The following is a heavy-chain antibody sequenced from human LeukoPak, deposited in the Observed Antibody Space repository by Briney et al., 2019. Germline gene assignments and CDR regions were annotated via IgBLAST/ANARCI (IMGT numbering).Heavy chain of an antibody. Sequence: SETLSLTCTVSGGSIDSGDYYWGWVRQPPGKGLECIASIHYTGSTYYDPSLKSRVTLSVDTSKNQFSLNLYSVTAADTAIYYCARHPIERSLGGVPDWFDPWGQGTLVTVSS. J-gene: IGHJ5*02. D-gene: IGHD3-3*01. V-gene: IGHV4-39*07. CDR1: GGSIDSGDYY. CDR2: IHYTGST. CDR3: ARHPIERSLGGVPDWFDP.